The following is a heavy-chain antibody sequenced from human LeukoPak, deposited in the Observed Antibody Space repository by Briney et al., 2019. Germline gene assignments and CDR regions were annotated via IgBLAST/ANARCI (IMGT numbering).Heavy chain of an antibody. Sequence: GGSLRLSCAASGFTFSSYWMSWVGQAPGKGVEGVANIKQDGSKKYYVDSVKGRYTISRDNTKNSLYLQMNSLRSEDTAVYYCATVLRYFDWPRAPKTHDAFDIWGQGTMVTVSS. J-gene: IGHJ3*02. V-gene: IGHV3-7*01. D-gene: IGHD3-9*01. CDR3: ATVLRYFDWPRAPKTHDAFDI. CDR1: GFTFSSYW. CDR2: IKQDGSKK.